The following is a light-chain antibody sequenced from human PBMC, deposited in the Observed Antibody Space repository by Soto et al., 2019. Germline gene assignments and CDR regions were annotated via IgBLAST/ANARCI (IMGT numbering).Light chain of an antibody. V-gene: IGKV3-20*01. Sequence: EIVLTQSPGTLSLSPGERATLSCRASQSVSSSYLAWYQQKPGQAPRLLIYGASSRATGIPDRFSGSGSGTDFTITISRLEPEDFAVYSCQQYGSSPFGFGPGTKVDIK. J-gene: IGKJ3*01. CDR3: QQYGSSPFG. CDR1: QSVSSSY. CDR2: GAS.